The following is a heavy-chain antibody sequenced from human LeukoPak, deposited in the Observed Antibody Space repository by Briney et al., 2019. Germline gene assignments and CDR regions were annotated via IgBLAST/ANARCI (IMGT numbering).Heavy chain of an antibody. CDR1: GFTFSSYW. V-gene: IGHV3-30*18. J-gene: IGHJ4*02. Sequence: GGSLRLSCAASGFTFSSYWMHWVRQAPGKGLEWVAVISYDGSNKYYADSVKGRFTISRDNSKNTLYLQMNSLRAEDTAVYYCAKETDGLWFGELLPPDYWGQGTLVTVSS. D-gene: IGHD3-10*01. CDR2: ISYDGSNK. CDR3: AKETDGLWFGELLPPDY.